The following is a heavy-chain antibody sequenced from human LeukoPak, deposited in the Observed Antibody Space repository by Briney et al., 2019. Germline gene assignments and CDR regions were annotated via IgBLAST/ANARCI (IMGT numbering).Heavy chain of an antibody. CDR2: INPNSGGT. CDR1: GYSFTGYY. J-gene: IGHJ5*01. V-gene: IGHV1-2*02. CDR3: ARGYRDSIGPCLDS. Sequence: GASVKVSCKASGYSFTGYYIHRVRQAPGQGPEWMGWINPNSGGTKYAQRFQGRVTMTRDTSISTAYMDLSSLTSDDTAVYFCARGYRDSIGPCLDSWGQGTLVTVSS. D-gene: IGHD3-22*01.